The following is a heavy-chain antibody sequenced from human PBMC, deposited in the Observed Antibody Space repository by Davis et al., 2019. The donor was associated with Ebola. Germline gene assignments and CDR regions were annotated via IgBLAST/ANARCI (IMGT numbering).Heavy chain of an antibody. CDR2: IDHSGST. CDR1: GGTFSGYY. V-gene: IGHV4-34*01. Sequence: SETLSPTCAVYGGTFSGYYWSWIRQPPGKGLKWIGEIDHSGSTNYNPSLKSRVTISTDTSKNQFSLKLNSVTAADTAVYYCARDRGYDYIWGQGTLVTVSS. CDR3: ARDRGYDYI. J-gene: IGHJ4*02. D-gene: IGHD5-18*01.